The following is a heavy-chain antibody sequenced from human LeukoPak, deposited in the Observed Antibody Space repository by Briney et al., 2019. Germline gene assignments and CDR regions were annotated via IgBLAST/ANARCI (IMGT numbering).Heavy chain of an antibody. Sequence: GGSLRLSCAASGFTVSSNYMSWVRQAPGKGLEWVSVIYSGGSTYYADSVKGRFTISRDNSKNTLYLQMNSLRAEGTAVYYCARVSSWYFDYWGQGTLVTVSS. CDR2: IYSGGST. CDR3: ARVSSWYFDY. J-gene: IGHJ4*02. CDR1: GFTVSSNY. V-gene: IGHV3-53*01. D-gene: IGHD6-13*01.